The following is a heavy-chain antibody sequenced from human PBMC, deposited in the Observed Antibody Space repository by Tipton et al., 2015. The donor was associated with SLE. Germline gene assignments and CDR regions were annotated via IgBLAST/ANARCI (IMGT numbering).Heavy chain of an antibody. J-gene: IGHJ6*03. Sequence: TLSLTCAVYGGSFSGYYWSWIRQPPGKGLEWIGEINHSGSTNYNPSLKSRVTISVDTSKNQFSLKLSSVTAADTAVYYCAREWEPYYYYYYMDVWGKGTTVTVSS. CDR3: AREWEPYYYYYYMDV. CDR2: INHSGST. V-gene: IGHV4-34*01. CDR1: GGSFSGYY. D-gene: IGHD1-26*01.